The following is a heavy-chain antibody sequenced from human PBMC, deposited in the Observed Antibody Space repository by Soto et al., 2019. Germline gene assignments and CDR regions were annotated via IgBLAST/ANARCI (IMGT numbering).Heavy chain of an antibody. CDR2: VYTTGGT. CDR1: GGSISSHY. CDR3: VLDVTWGTYQKFDY. Sequence: QVHLQESGPGLVKPSETLSLTCTVSGGSISSHYWGWIRLPAGKGLEWIGRVYTTGGTDYNPSLKRRVTISIDTSKNKFSLRLSSVTAADTARYFCVLDVTWGTYQKFDYWGQGALVTVSS. D-gene: IGHD3-16*01. V-gene: IGHV4-4*07. J-gene: IGHJ4*02.